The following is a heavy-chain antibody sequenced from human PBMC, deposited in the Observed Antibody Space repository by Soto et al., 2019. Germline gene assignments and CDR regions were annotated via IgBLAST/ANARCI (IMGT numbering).Heavy chain of an antibody. V-gene: IGHV2-5*02. D-gene: IGHD6-13*01. CDR2: ICGDDDK. J-gene: IGHJ5*02. Sequence: QITLNESGPALVKPTQTLTLTCTFSGFSLTTSGVGVHWLRQPPGKALEWLAVICGDDDKRYNPSLETRLTITTEQSKNQVVLTTANMDQMDTATYCCGNVPSWRSNRYIRDDGFDPWGQGTLVTVSS. CDR1: GFSLTTSGVG. CDR3: GNVPSWRSNRYIRDDGFDP.